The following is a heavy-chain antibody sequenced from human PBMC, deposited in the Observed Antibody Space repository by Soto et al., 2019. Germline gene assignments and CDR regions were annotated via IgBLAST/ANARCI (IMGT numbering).Heavy chain of an antibody. J-gene: IGHJ6*02. CDR2: IYYSGST. CDR3: ASAYGSGYVVV. D-gene: IGHD3-10*01. V-gene: IGHV4-31*03. Sequence: QVQLQESGPGLVKPSQTLSLTCTVSGGSISSGGYYWSWIRQHPGKGLEWIGYIYYSGSTYDTPSLKSRVTIRVHTSKTQFSLKLGSVTAADAAVYYGASAYGSGYVVVWGQGTTGTVSS. CDR1: GGSISSGGYY.